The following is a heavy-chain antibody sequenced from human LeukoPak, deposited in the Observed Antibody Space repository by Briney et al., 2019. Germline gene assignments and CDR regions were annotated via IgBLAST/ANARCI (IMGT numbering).Heavy chain of an antibody. CDR1: GGSISSGSYY. D-gene: IGHD4-11*01. V-gene: IGHV4-61*02. CDR3: AREVKALVTGWFDP. CDR2: IYTSGST. J-gene: IGHJ5*02. Sequence: PSQTLSLTCTVSGGSISSGSYYWSWIRQPAGKGLEWIGRIYTSGSTNYNPSLKSRVTISVDTSKNQFSLKLSSVTAADTAVYYCAREVKALVTGWFDPWGQGTLVTVSS.